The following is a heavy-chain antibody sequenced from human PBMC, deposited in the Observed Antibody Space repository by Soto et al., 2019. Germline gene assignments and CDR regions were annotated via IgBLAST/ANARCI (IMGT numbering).Heavy chain of an antibody. Sequence: GGSLRLSCAASGFTFSSYAMSWVRQAPGKGLEWVSGISGSVGGAYNEYAVKGRFTISRDNSKNTLYLQMNSLRAEDTAVYYCAKDCYDRSGFDAFDIWGQGTMVTVSS. CDR2: ISGSVGGA. J-gene: IGHJ3*02. V-gene: IGHV3-23*01. CDR1: GFTFSSYA. CDR3: AKDCYDRSGFDAFDI. D-gene: IGHD3-22*01.